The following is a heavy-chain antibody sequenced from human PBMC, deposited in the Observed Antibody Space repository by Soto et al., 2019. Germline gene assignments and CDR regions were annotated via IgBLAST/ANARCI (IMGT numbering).Heavy chain of an antibody. V-gene: IGHV3-30*18. D-gene: IGHD3-9*01. CDR1: GFTFSSYG. CDR2: ISYDGSNK. J-gene: IGHJ4*02. Sequence: QVQLVESGGGVVQPGRSLRLSCAASGFTFSSYGMHWVRQAPGKGLEWVAVISYDGSNKYYADSVKGRFTISRDNSKNTLYLQMNSLRAEDTAVYYCAKGPIYDILTGYYNYWGQGTLVTVSS. CDR3: AKGPIYDILTGYYNY.